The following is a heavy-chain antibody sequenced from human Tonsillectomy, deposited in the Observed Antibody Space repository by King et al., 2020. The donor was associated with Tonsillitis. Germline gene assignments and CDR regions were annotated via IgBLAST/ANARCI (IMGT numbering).Heavy chain of an antibody. V-gene: IGHV4-59*01. J-gene: IGHJ6*02. CDR2: IYYNGST. CDR1: GASITSYY. Sequence: VQLQESGPGLVQPSETLSLTCTVSGASITSYYWSWIRQPPGKGLEWVGYIYYNGSTNYHPYPKSRVTITVDTSKNQLSLKLSSVTAADTAIYYCARDSHYYYGMDVWGQGTTVTVSS. CDR3: ARDSHYYYGMDV.